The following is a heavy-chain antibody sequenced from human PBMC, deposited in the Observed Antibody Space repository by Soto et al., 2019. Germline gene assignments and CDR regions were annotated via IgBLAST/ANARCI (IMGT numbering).Heavy chain of an antibody. CDR3: ARHEVDTMVRGPTHNYGMDV. V-gene: IGHV5-10-1*01. Sequence: GESLKISCKGSGYSFTSYWISWVRQMPGKGLEWMGRIDPSDSYTNYSPSFQGHVTISADKSISTAYLQWSSLKASDTAMYYCARHEVDTMVRGPTHNYGMDVWGQGTTVTVSS. CDR2: IDPSDSYT. CDR1: GYSFTSYW. J-gene: IGHJ6*02. D-gene: IGHD3-10*01.